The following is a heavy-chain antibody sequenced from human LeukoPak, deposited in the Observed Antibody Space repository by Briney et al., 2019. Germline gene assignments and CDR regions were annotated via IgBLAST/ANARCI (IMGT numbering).Heavy chain of an antibody. CDR1: GGSISSYY. CDR2: INHSGST. CDR3: ARFGSGWHYFDY. V-gene: IGHV4-34*01. D-gene: IGHD6-19*01. Sequence: SETLSLTCTVSGGSISSYYWSWIRQPAGKGLEWIGEINHSGSTNYNPSLKSRVTISVDTSKNQFSLKLSSVTAADTAVYYCARFGSGWHYFDYWGQGTLVTVSS. J-gene: IGHJ4*02.